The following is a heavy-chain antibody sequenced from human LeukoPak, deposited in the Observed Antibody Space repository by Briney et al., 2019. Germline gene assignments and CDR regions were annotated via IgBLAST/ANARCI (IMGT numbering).Heavy chain of an antibody. Sequence: ASVKVSCKASGYTFTGYIMHWVRQAPGQGLEWMGLINPNSGDTNYAQNFQGRVTVTRDTSISAAYMELNRLRSDDTAVYYCARDANTAMIHYLDNWGQGALVTVSS. CDR1: GYTFTGYI. V-gene: IGHV1-2*02. CDR3: ARDANTAMIHYLDN. D-gene: IGHD5-18*01. J-gene: IGHJ4*02. CDR2: INPNSGDT.